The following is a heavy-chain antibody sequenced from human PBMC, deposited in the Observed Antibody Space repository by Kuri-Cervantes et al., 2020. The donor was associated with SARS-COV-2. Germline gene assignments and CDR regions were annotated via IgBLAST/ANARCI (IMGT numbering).Heavy chain of an antibody. Sequence: ASVKVSCKASGYTFTGYYMHWARQAPGQGLEWMGWINPNSGGTNYAQKFQGRVTMTRDTSISTAYMELSRLRSDDTAVYYCARDLTYCSGGSCSLYYYYYMDVWGKGTTVTVSS. CDR1: GYTFTGYY. CDR2: INPNSGGT. D-gene: IGHD2-15*01. J-gene: IGHJ6*03. V-gene: IGHV1-2*02. CDR3: ARDLTYCSGGSCSLYYYYYMDV.